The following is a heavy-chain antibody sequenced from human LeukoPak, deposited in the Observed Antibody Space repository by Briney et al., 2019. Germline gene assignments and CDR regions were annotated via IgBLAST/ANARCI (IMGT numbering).Heavy chain of an antibody. CDR1: GFTFSSYG. J-gene: IGHJ4*02. CDR2: ISGSGGST. V-gene: IGHV3-23*01. Sequence: GGSLRLSCAASGFTFSSYGMSWVRQAPGKGLEWVSAISGSGGSTYYADSVKGRVTISRDNSKHTLYLQMNSLRAEDTAVYYCSKWKAIVLVPAARSPIDYWGQGTLVTVSS. D-gene: IGHD2-2*01. CDR3: SKWKAIVLVPAARSPIDY.